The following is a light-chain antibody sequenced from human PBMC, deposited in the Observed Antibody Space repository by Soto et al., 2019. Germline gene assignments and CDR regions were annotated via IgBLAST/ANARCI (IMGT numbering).Light chain of an antibody. J-gene: IGKJ3*01. V-gene: IGKV1-27*01. CDR2: DAS. CDR1: QVISYY. CDR3: QKYNGEFA. Sequence: DIQITQSPASLSSSVGDRFTITCRASQVISYYLAWYQQKPGKGPKLLIYDASTLQSGVPSRFSGSGSGTDFTLTISSLQPEDVATYYCQKYNGEFAFGPGTKVDIK.